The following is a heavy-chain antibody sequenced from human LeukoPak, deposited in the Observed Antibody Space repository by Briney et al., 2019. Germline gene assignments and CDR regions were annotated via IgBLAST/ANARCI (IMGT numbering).Heavy chain of an antibody. CDR3: ARGGYYDSSGYYDDAFDI. Sequence: SETLSLTCALYGGSFTYYYWSWIRQPPGKGLEWIGEINHAGSTSYNPSLESRVTISVDTSKNQFSLKLSSVTAADTAVYYCARGGYYDSSGYYDDAFDIWGQGTMVTVSS. CDR2: INHAGST. CDR1: GGSFTYYY. J-gene: IGHJ3*02. V-gene: IGHV4-34*01. D-gene: IGHD3-22*01.